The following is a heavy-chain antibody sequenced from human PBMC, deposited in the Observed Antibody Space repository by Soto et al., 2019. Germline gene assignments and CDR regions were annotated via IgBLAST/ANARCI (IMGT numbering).Heavy chain of an antibody. CDR2: IYTRGST. D-gene: IGHD2-21*01. CDR3: AKLWGYYFES. V-gene: IGHV3-53*01. Sequence: GGSLRLSCAASGFSVNNNYMTWVCQTPGRRPEWVAVIYTRGSTHYADFATGRFTFSRDNSKNTLYLQMNSLRPEDTAVYYCAKLWGYYFESWGPGTLVTVS. CDR1: GFSVNNNY. J-gene: IGHJ4*02.